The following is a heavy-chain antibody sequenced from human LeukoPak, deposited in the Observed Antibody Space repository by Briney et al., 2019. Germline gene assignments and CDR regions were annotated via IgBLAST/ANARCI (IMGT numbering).Heavy chain of an antibody. CDR2: VTHDGST. CDR1: GGSSSGFY. Sequence: SETLSLTCAVYGGSSSGFYWNWNRQSPGKGLEWIGEVTHDGSTNYNPSLKSRVAISVDTSKNQFSLKLNSLTAADTAVYFCASLVGTTGYYGVDVWGQGTRSSSP. J-gene: IGHJ6*02. D-gene: IGHD1-1*01. CDR3: ASLVGTTGYYGVDV. V-gene: IGHV4-34*01.